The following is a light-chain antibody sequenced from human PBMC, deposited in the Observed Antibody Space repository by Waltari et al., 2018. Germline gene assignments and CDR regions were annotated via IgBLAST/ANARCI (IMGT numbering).Light chain of an antibody. V-gene: IGLV2-14*01. CDR2: DVI. Sequence: QSALTQPASVSGSPGQSITISCTGTSSDFSVPQYVPWYQQPPGRAPKLILYDVIKRPSGVSARFSGSKSADTASLTILGLQAEDEADYYCNSYATANSWVFGGGTKLTVL. CDR1: SSDFSVPQY. J-gene: IGLJ3*02. CDR3: NSYATANSWV.